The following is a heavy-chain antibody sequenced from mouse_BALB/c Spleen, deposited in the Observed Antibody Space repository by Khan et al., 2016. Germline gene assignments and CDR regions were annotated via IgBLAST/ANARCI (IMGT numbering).Heavy chain of an antibody. CDR1: GYSITSGYY. CDR2: ISYDGSN. J-gene: IGHJ3*01. D-gene: IGHD2-1*01. Sequence: EVQLQESGPGLVKPSQSLSLTCSVTGYSITSGYYWNWIRQFPGNKLEWMGYISYDGSNNYNPSLKNRISITRDTSKNQFFLKLNSVTTEDTATYYCAYGNYAYWGQGTLVTVSA. V-gene: IGHV3-6*02. CDR3: AYGNYAY.